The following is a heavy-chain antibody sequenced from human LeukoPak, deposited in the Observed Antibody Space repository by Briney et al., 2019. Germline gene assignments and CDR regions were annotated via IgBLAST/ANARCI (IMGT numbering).Heavy chain of an antibody. CDR2: IYPGDSDT. CDR1: GYRFTSYW. CDR3: ARRVYGDRPYWYFDL. J-gene: IGHJ2*01. V-gene: IGHV5-51*01. Sequence: GESLKISCKGSGYRFTSYWIGWVRQLPGKGLEWMGIIYPGDSDTRYSPSFQGQVTISADKSISTAYLQWSSLKASDTAMYYCARRVYGDRPYWYFDLWGRGTLVTVSS. D-gene: IGHD4-17*01.